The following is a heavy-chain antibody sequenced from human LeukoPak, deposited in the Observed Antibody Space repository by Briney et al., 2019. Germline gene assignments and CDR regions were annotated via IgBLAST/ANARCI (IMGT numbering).Heavy chain of an antibody. CDR1: GFTFSSYN. CDR3: ASYNWNDGGDAFDF. D-gene: IGHD1-1*01. CDR2: ITSDSRYM. J-gene: IGHJ3*01. V-gene: IGHV3-21*01. Sequence: GGSLSLSCAASGFTFSSYNMNWVRQAPGKGLEWVSSITSDSRYMYYADSVKGRFTISRDNAKNTLYLQMNSLRGEDTAVYYCASYNWNDGGDAFDFWGQGTMVTVSS.